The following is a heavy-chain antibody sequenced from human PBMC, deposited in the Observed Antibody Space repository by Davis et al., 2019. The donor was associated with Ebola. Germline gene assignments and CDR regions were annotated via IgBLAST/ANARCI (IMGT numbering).Heavy chain of an antibody. J-gene: IGHJ4*02. CDR2: ISSSGSTI. CDR3: ARDGERFWTFDY. CDR1: GFTFSDYY. D-gene: IGHD3-3*01. Sequence: GESLKISCAASGFTFSDYYMSWIRHAPGKGLEWVSYISSSGSTIYYADSVKGRFTISKDNAKNSLCLQMNSLRAEDTAVYYCARDGERFWTFDYWGQGTLVTVSS. V-gene: IGHV3-11*04.